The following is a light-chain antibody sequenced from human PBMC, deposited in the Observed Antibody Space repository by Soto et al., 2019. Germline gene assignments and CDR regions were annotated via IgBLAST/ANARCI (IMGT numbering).Light chain of an antibody. CDR2: GAS. V-gene: IGKV3-20*01. CDR3: QQFSSYPLT. CDR1: QSVSSSH. J-gene: IGKJ4*01. Sequence: EIVLTQSPGTLSLSPGERATLSCRASQSVSSSHLAWYQQKPGQAPRLLIYGASSRATGIPDRFSGGGSGTDFTLTISRLEPEDFAVYYCQQFSSYPLTFGGGTKVDIK.